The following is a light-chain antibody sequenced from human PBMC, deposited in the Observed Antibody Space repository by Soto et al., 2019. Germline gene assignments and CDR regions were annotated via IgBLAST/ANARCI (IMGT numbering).Light chain of an antibody. J-gene: IGLJ1*01. CDR2: EVT. CDR3: SSYTSTTTLYV. V-gene: IGLV2-14*01. Sequence: ALTQPASVSGSPGQSITISCTGTSSDVGDYNYVSWYQQHPGKAPKLIIYEVTNRPSGVSNRFSASKSGNTASLTISGLQAEDEADYYCSSYTSTTTLYVFGTGTKVTVL. CDR1: SSDVGDYNY.